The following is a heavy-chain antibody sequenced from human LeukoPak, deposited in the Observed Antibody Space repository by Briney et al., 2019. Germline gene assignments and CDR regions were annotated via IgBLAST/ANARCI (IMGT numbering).Heavy chain of an antibody. CDR1: GFTFSSYA. V-gene: IGHV3-23*01. Sequence: GGSLKLSCAASGFTFSSYAMSWVRQAPGKGLEWVSAISGSGGSTYYADSVKGRFTISRDNSKNTLYLQMNSLRAEDTAVYYCAKDSYGDYYFDYWGQGTLVTVSS. D-gene: IGHD4-17*01. CDR3: AKDSYGDYYFDY. J-gene: IGHJ4*02. CDR2: ISGSGGST.